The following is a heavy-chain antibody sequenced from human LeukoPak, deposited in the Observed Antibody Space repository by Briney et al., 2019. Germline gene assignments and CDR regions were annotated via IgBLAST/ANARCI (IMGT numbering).Heavy chain of an antibody. CDR1: GYTFTRYG. CDR2: ISGYNGNI. CDR3: ARDCSGGSCYDGVDY. V-gene: IGHV1-18*01. J-gene: IGHJ4*02. Sequence: ASVKVSCKASGYTFTRYGISWVRQAPGQGLEWMGWISGYNGNIKYAQRVQGRVTMTTDTSTSTAYMELRSLRSDDTAVYYCARDCSGGSCYDGVDYWGQGTLVTV. D-gene: IGHD2-15*01.